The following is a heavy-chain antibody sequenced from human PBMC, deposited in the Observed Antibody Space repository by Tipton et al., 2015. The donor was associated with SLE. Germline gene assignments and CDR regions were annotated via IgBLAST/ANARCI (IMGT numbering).Heavy chain of an antibody. D-gene: IGHD5-12*01. CDR3: ARGPPLALGGFDY. CDR2: INQSGST. CDR1: GGSFSGHY. J-gene: IGHJ4*02. Sequence: TLSLTCAVYGGSFSGHYWTWIRQPPGKGLEWIGEINQSGSTNYNPSLKSRVTISVDTSKNQFSLKLSSVTAADTAVYYCARGPPLALGGFDYWGQGTLVTVSS. V-gene: IGHV4-34*01.